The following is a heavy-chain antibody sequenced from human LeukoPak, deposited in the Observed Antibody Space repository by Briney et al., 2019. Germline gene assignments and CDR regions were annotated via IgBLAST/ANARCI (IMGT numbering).Heavy chain of an antibody. CDR1: GGSISSGGYY. V-gene: IGHV4-31*03. D-gene: IGHD2-15*01. J-gene: IGHJ4*02. CDR2: TYYSGSS. Sequence: SQTLSLTCTVSGGSISSGGYYWSWIRQHPGKGLEWIGYTYYSGSSYYNPSLKSRVNTSVDTSKNQFSLKLSSVTAADTAVYYCARGGGTGGSGFGYWGQGTLVTVSS. CDR3: ARGGGTGGSGFGY.